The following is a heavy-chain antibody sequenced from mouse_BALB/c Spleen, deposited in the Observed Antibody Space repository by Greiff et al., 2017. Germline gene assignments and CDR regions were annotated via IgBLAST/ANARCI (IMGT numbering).Heavy chain of an antibody. D-gene: IGHD3-2*01. CDR1: GYTFTSYW. Sequence: QVQLQQPGAELVKPGASVKMSCKASGYTFTSYWMHWVKQRPGQGLEWIGVLDPSDSYTSYNQKFKGKATLTVDTSSSTAYLQLSSLTSEDSAVYYCTTSTAWCAYWGQGTRVTVSA. CDR2: LDPSDSYT. J-gene: IGHJ3*01. V-gene: IGHV1S127*01. CDR3: TTSTAWCAY.